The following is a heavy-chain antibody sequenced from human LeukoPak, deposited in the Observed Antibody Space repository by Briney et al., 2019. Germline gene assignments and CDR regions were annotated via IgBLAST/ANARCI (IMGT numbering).Heavy chain of an antibody. Sequence: GGSLRLSCAASGFTFSSYAMNWVRQAPGKGLEWVGRIKSKVNGGTTDYAAPVKGRFTISRDDSKNTVYVQMNSLKTEDTAVYYCATGSTSYKGLDYWGQGTLVTVSS. D-gene: IGHD2/OR15-2a*01. CDR1: GFTFSSYA. CDR3: ATGSTSYKGLDY. CDR2: IKSKVNGGTT. J-gene: IGHJ4*02. V-gene: IGHV3-15*01.